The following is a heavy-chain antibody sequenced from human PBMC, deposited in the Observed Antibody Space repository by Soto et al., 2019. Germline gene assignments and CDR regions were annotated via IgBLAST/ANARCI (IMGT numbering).Heavy chain of an antibody. J-gene: IGHJ6*02. CDR3: AREGTGYYYYYGMDV. CDR2: IIPIFGTA. Sequence: ASVKVSCKASGGTFSSYAISWVRQAPGQGLEWMGGIIPIFGTANYAQKFQGRVTITADESTSTAYMELSSLRSEDTAVYYCAREGTGYYYYYGMDVWGQGTTVTVSS. CDR1: GGTFSSYA. D-gene: IGHD3-10*01. V-gene: IGHV1-69*13.